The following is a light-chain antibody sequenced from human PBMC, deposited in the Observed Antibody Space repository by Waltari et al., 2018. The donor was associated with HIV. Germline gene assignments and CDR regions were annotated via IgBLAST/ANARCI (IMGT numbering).Light chain of an antibody. J-gene: IGLJ2*01. CDR2: QDS. Sequence: SYELTQPPSVSVSPGQTARITCSGDKLGDRYTAWYQQRPGQSPVLDIYQDSKRPSGIPERFSGSNSRNTATLTITETQALDEADYYCQAWDSSTAEVFGGGTKLTVL. CDR1: KLGDRY. V-gene: IGLV3-1*01. CDR3: QAWDSSTAEV.